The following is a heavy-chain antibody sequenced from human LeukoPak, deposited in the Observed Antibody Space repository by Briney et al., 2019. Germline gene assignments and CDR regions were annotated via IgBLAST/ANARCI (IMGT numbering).Heavy chain of an antibody. CDR3: ARDGEGYCSGGSCSEYYYYYMDV. D-gene: IGHD2-15*01. CDR1: NYTFRSYG. CDR2: ISPNNGNT. J-gene: IGHJ6*03. V-gene: IGHV1-18*01. Sequence: ASVKVSCKAPNYTFRSYGISWVRPAPGQRLDWMGWISPNNGNTNYGQKFQGRVRMTTEPSTSTVYMELRTLRSDDTAVYYCARDGEGYCSGGSCSEYYYYYMDVWGKGTTVTISS.